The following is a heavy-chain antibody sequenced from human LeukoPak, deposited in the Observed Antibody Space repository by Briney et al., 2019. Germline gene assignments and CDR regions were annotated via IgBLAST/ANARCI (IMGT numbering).Heavy chain of an antibody. CDR1: GLTFSSYG. V-gene: IGHV3-23*01. D-gene: IGHD4-11*01. J-gene: IGHJ5*02. CDR3: AKTMTTVYNWFDP. Sequence: GGSLRLSCEASGLTFSSYGMSWVRQAPGKGLQWVSAITGGGGTTYYADSVKGRFTISRDNSKNTLYLQMNSLRAEDTAVYYCAKTMTTVYNWFDPWGQGTLVTVSS. CDR2: ITGGGGTT.